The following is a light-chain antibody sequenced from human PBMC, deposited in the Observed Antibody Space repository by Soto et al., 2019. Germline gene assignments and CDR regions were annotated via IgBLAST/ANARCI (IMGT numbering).Light chain of an antibody. Sequence: DIQMTQSPSTLSASVGDRVTITCRASQSITTWLAWYQQKPGKAPHLLIYKASNLESGVPSRFSGSGYGTEFTLTISSLQPDDIATYVWQQYDSHPWTFGQGTKVEIK. J-gene: IGKJ1*01. CDR2: KAS. CDR1: QSITTW. CDR3: QQYDSHPWT. V-gene: IGKV1-5*03.